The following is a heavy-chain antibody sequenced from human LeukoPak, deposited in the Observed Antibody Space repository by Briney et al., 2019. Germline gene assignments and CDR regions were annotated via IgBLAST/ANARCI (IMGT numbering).Heavy chain of an antibody. CDR1: GYTFTSYG. V-gene: IGHV1-18*01. D-gene: IGHD3-3*01. J-gene: IGHJ5*02. CDR3: ARDKPQYYDFWSGYYTWFDP. CDR2: ISAYNGNT. Sequence: GASVKVSCKASGYTFTSYGISWVRQAPGQGLEWMGWISAYNGNTNYAQKLQGRVTMTTDTSTSTAYMELRSLRSDDTAVYYCARDKPQYYDFWSGYYTWFDPWGQGTLVTVSS.